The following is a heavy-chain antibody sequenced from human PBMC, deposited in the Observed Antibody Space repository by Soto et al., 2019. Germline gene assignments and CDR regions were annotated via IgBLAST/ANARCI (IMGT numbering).Heavy chain of an antibody. CDR2: MNPNSGNT. Sequence: QVQLVQSGAEVKKPGASVKVSCKASGYTFTSYDINWVRQATGQGLEWMGWMNPNSGNTGYAQKFQGRVTMTRNTSISTAYMELSSLRSEDTAVYYCARGRPYDFWSGYYPFYNWFDPWGPGTLVTVSS. D-gene: IGHD3-3*01. CDR3: ARGRPYDFWSGYYPFYNWFDP. J-gene: IGHJ5*02. CDR1: GYTFTSYD. V-gene: IGHV1-8*01.